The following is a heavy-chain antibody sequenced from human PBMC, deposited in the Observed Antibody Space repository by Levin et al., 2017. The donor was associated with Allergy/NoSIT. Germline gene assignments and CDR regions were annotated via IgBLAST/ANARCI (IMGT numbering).Heavy chain of an antibody. J-gene: IGHJ4*02. D-gene: IGHD3-10*01. CDR1: GFTFSSYS. Sequence: GGSLRLSCAASGFTFSSYSMNWVRQAPGKGLEWVAAISRSSTYIYYRDSVKGRFTISRDNAENSLYLQMNSLRAEDTAVYFCAKVGVGNDYGSGCYDHWGQGTLVTVSS. CDR3: AKVGVGNDYGSGCYDH. CDR2: ISRSSTYI. V-gene: IGHV3-21*01.